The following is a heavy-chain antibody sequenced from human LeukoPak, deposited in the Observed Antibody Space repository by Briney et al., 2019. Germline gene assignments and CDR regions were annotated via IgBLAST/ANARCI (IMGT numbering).Heavy chain of an antibody. V-gene: IGHV4-39*01. CDR1: GGSISSSRYY. CDR3: ARGEALTMVRGVIIMRVFDI. J-gene: IGHJ3*02. D-gene: IGHD3-10*01. Sequence: SETLSLTCTVSGGSISSSRYYWGWIRQPPGKGLEWIGSISYSGRTYYNPSLKSRVTKSVDTTENQFSLKLSSVTAADTAVYYCARGEALTMVRGVIIMRVFDIWGQGTMVTVSP. CDR2: ISYSGRT.